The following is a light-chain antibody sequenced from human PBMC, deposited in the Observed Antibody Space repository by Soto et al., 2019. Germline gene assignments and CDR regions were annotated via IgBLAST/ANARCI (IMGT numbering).Light chain of an antibody. Sequence: QAARTQPPSASGSPGQSVTISCTGTDSDVGGYNFVSWYQQHPGRAPKLMIYEVYQRPSGVPDRFSGSKSGNTASLTVSGLQAEDEANYYCSSYAASDNFVIFGGGTKVTVL. CDR2: EVY. CDR3: SSYAASDNFVI. J-gene: IGLJ2*01. V-gene: IGLV2-8*01. CDR1: DSDVGGYNF.